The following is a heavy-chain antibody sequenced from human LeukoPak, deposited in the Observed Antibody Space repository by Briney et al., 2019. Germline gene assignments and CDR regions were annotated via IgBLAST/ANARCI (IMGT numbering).Heavy chain of an antibody. D-gene: IGHD6-13*01. V-gene: IGHV3-15*01. J-gene: IGHJ4*02. Sequence: GGSLRLSCAASGFTFSNARMSWVRQAPGKGLEWVGRIKSKTDGGTTDYAAPVKGRFTISRDDSKNTLYLQMNSLKTEDTAVYYCTTDLIAAGEGYWGQGTLVTVSS. CDR1: GFTFSNAR. CDR2: IKSKTDGGTT. CDR3: TTDLIAAGEGY.